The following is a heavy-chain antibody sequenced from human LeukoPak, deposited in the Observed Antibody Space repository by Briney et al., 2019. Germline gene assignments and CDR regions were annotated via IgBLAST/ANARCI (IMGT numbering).Heavy chain of an antibody. J-gene: IGHJ4*02. CDR2: ISSSSSYI. CDR3: ARDLPVAVAGTGYDY. V-gene: IGHV3-21*01. Sequence: GGSLRLSCAASGFTSSSYSMNWVRQAPGKGLEWVSSISSSSSYIYYADSVKGRFTISRDNAKNSLYLQMNSLRAEDTAVYYCARDLPVAVAGTGYDYWGQGTLVTVSS. D-gene: IGHD6-19*01. CDR1: GFTSSSYS.